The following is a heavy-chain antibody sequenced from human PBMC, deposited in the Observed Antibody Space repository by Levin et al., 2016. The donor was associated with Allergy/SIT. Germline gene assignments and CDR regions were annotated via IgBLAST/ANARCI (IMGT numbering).Heavy chain of an antibody. D-gene: IGHD5-18*01. CDR2: ISWDGGST. Sequence: GESLKISCAASGFTFSSYWMSWVRQAPGKGLEWVSLISWDGGSTYYADSVKGRFTISRDNSKNSLYLQMNSLRAEDTALYYCAKDSAVDTGNYYYGMDVWGQGTTVTVSS. CDR3: AKDSAVDTGNYYYGMDV. CDR1: GFTFSSYW. V-gene: IGHV3-43D*04. J-gene: IGHJ6*02.